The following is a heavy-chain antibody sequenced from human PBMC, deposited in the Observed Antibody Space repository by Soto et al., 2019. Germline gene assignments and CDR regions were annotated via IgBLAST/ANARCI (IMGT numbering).Heavy chain of an antibody. Sequence: SVKVSCKASGGTFSSYAISWVRQAPGQGLEWMGGIIPIFGTANYAQKFQGRVTITADESTSTAYMELSSLRSEDTAVYYCAGRIAATIPYYYGMDVWGQGTTVTVSS. CDR3: AGRIAATIPYYYGMDV. D-gene: IGHD6-13*01. CDR2: IIPIFGTA. V-gene: IGHV1-69*13. CDR1: GGTFSSYA. J-gene: IGHJ6*02.